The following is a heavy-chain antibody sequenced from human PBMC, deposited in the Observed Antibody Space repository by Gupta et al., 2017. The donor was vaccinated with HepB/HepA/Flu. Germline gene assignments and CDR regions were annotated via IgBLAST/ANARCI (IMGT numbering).Heavy chain of an antibody. Sequence: EVQLVESGGGLVQPGRSLRLSCAASGFTFDDYAMHWVRQAPGKGLEWVSGISWNSGIIGYADSVKGRFTISRDNAKNSLYLQMDSLRAEDTAFYYCARPFRSSYYHGMDVWGQGTTVTVSS. CDR3: ARPFRSSYYHGMDV. V-gene: IGHV3-9*01. D-gene: IGHD3-10*01. CDR1: GFTFDDYA. J-gene: IGHJ6*02. CDR2: ISWNSGII.